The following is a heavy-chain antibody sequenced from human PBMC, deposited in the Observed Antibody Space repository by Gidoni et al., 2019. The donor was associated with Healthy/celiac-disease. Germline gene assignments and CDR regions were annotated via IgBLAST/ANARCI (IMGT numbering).Heavy chain of an antibody. CDR2: ISSNGGST. V-gene: IGHV3-64D*06. CDR1: GLTFSSYA. J-gene: IGHJ4*02. Sequence: EVQLVESGGGSVQPGWSRRLSCSALGLTFSSYAMHWVRQAPGKGLEYVSAISSNGGSTYYADSVKGRFTISRDNYKNTLYLQMSSLRAEDTAVYYCVKVAGIAVAGPGSYWGQGTLVTVSS. D-gene: IGHD6-19*01. CDR3: VKVAGIAVAGPGSY.